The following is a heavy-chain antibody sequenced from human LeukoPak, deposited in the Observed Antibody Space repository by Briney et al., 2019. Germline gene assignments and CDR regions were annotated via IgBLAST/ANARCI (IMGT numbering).Heavy chain of an antibody. D-gene: IGHD5-24*01. CDR1: GLTLSGNW. Sequence: GRSLTLSCEASGLTLSGNWMSWVRQAAGKGLEWVASINPDGSQKLYVDSVKGRFTISRDNTKSSLYLQMNSLGAEDTAMYYCAKLLETATTYDSWGQGTRVTVSS. CDR3: AKLLETATTYDS. CDR2: INPDGSQK. J-gene: IGHJ4*02. V-gene: IGHV3-7*01.